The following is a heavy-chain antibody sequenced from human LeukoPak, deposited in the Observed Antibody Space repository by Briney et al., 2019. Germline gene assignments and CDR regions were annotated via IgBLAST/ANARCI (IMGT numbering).Heavy chain of an antibody. CDR2: VKSKTYGGTT. V-gene: IGHV3-15*01. CDR1: GFTFSNAW. Sequence: GGSLRLSCATSGFTFSNAWMSCVRQAPGRGLEWVGRVKSKTYGGTTDYAAPVKGRFTISRDDSENTLYVQMNSLKTEDTAVYYCTTVYPVHDYLDYWGQGTLVTVSS. J-gene: IGHJ4*02. D-gene: IGHD2-2*01. CDR3: TTVYPVHDYLDY.